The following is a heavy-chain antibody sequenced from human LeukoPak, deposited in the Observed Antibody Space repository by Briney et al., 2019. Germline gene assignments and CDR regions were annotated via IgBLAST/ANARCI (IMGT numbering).Heavy chain of an antibody. D-gene: IGHD3-16*02. V-gene: IGHV4-34*01. J-gene: IGHJ4*02. CDR2: INHSGST. Sequence: SETLSLTCAAYGGSSSGYYWSWIRQPPGKGLEWIGEINHSGSTNYNPSLKSRVTISVDTSKNQFSLKLSSVTAADTAVYYCARGVGGVIVFDYWGQGTLVTVSS. CDR3: ARGVGGVIVFDY. CDR1: GGSSSGYY.